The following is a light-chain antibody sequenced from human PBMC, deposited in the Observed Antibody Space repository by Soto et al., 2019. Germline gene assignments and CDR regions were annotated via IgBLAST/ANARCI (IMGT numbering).Light chain of an antibody. CDR2: GAS. J-gene: IGKJ3*01. Sequence: EIVLTQSPGTLSLSPGERATLSCRASQSVSNSYLAWYQHKPGQAPRLLIYGASSRATGIPDRFRGSGPGTDSTLTIRSLEPEDVAVYDCLQYGSSHTFGPGTKVDIK. CDR1: QSVSNSY. CDR3: LQYGSSHT. V-gene: IGKV3-20*01.